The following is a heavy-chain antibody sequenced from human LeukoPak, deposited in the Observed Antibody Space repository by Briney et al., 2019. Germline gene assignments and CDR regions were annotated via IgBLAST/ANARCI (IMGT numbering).Heavy chain of an antibody. V-gene: IGHV4-31*03. CDR3: ARVRWYDFWSGYLSYYYYYGMDV. D-gene: IGHD3-3*01. J-gene: IGHJ6*02. Sequence: SETLSLTCTVSGGSISSGGYYWSWIRQHPGKGLEWIGYIYYSGSAYYTPSLKSRVTISVDTSKNQFSLKLSSVTAADTAVYYCARVRWYDFWSGYLSYYYYYGMDVWGQGTTVTVSS. CDR2: IYYSGSA. CDR1: GGSISSGGYY.